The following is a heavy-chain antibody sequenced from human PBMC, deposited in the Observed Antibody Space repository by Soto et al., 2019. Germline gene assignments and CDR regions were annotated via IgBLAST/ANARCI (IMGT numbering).Heavy chain of an antibody. Sequence: QIQLVQSGAEVKKPGASVKVSCKASGYTFTDHGISWVRQAPGQGFEWMGWISAYSDYTAYAQKFQGRVTMTTDKYTTPASMELRRLTSDDTAVYYCAKDRPSLTQNFLDVYWGPGTLVSVSS. CDR3: AKDRPSLTQNFLDVY. CDR1: GYTFTDHG. CDR2: ISAYSDYT. V-gene: IGHV1-18*01. J-gene: IGHJ4*02. D-gene: IGHD2-2*01.